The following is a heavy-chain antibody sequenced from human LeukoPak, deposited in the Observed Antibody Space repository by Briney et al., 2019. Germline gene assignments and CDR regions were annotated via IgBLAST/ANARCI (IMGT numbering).Heavy chain of an antibody. V-gene: IGHV3-9*01. Sequence: SLRLSCAASGFTYDDYAMHWVRQAPGKGLEWVSGISWNSGSIGYADSVKGRFTISGDNAKNSLYLQMNSLRAEDTALYYCAKGTTYYDFWSGRNTNNWFDPWGQGTLVTVSS. CDR3: AKGTTYYDFWSGRNTNNWFDP. D-gene: IGHD3-3*01. CDR1: GFTYDDYA. CDR2: ISWNSGSI. J-gene: IGHJ5*02.